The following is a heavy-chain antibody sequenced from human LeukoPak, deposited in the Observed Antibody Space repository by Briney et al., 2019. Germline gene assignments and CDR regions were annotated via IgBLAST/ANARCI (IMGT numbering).Heavy chain of an antibody. D-gene: IGHD3-10*01. CDR1: GGSFSNYY. CDR2: INHSGSP. CDR3: AREPITMVRGLG. V-gene: IGHV4-34*01. Sequence: SETLSLTCAVYGGSFSNYYWSWIRQPPGKGLEWIGEINHSGSPNYNPSLKSRVTMSIDNSKNRIFLKVSSVTAADAAVYYCAREPITMVRGLGWGQGTLVTVSS. J-gene: IGHJ4*02.